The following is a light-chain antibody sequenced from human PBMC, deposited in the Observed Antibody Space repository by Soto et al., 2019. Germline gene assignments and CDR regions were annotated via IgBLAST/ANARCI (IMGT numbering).Light chain of an antibody. V-gene: IGKV3-20*01. CDR2: GPS. CDR3: QQYGSSPLYT. Sequence: EIVLTQSPGTLSLSPGERATLSCRASQSVSSSYLAWYQQKPGQAPRLLIYGPSARATGIPDRFSGSGSGTDFTLTISRLEPEDFAVYYCQQYGSSPLYTFGQGTKLEI. CDR1: QSVSSSY. J-gene: IGKJ2*01.